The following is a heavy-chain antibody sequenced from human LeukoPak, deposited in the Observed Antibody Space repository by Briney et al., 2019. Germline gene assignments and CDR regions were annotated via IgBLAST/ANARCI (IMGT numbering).Heavy chain of an antibody. CDR3: ATGDRWFDP. CDR1: GYTVTSYG. Sequence: GTSGRVSCTAAGYTVTSYGVSRVGRAPGQGLEWMGWIRAYNGNTNYAQKLQGRVTMTTDTSTSTAYTELRSLRSDDTAVYYCATGDRWFDPWGQGTLVTVSS. D-gene: IGHD1-26*01. CDR2: IRAYNGNT. J-gene: IGHJ5*02. V-gene: IGHV1-18*01.